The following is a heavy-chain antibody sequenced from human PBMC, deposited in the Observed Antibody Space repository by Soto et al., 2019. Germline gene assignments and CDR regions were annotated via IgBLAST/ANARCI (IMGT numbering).Heavy chain of an antibody. V-gene: IGHV3-15*01. Sequence: PGGSLRLSCAASGFTFSNAWMSWVRQAPGKGLEWVGRIKSKTDGGTTDYAAPVKGRSTISRDDSKNTLYLQMNSLKTEDTAVYYCTTDRGYSYGPFDYWGQGTLVTVSS. J-gene: IGHJ4*02. CDR3: TTDRGYSYGPFDY. CDR2: IKSKTDGGTT. D-gene: IGHD5-18*01. CDR1: GFTFSNAW.